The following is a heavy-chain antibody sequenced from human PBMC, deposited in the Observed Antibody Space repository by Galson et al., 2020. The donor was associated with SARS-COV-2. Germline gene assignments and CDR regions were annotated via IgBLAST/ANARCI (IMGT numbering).Heavy chain of an antibody. D-gene: IGHD2-15*01. J-gene: IGHJ4*02. CDR1: AFTYSIYW. CDR2: IKHDGNEK. V-gene: IGHV3-7*03. CDR3: ARVDCSGGICYPGKY. Sequence: GGSLRLSCAASAFTYSIYWMTWVRQAPGKGLEWVANIKHDGNEKYYVDSVKGRFTISRDNAKNSVYLQMNSLRGEDAAVYLCARVDCSGGICYPGKYWGQGTLVTVSS.